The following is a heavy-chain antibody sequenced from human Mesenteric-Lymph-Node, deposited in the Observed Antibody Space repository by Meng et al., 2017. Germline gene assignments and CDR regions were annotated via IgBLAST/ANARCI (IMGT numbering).Heavy chain of an antibody. Sequence: SETLSLTCAVYGGSFSGYYWSWIRQPPGKGLEWIGEINHSGSTNYNPSLKSRVTISVDTSKNQFSLKLSSVTAADTAVYYCARVMVRGVITIQYYYYGMDVWGQGTTVTVSS. V-gene: IGHV4-34*01. CDR1: GGSFSGYY. CDR2: INHSGST. CDR3: ARVMVRGVITIQYYYYGMDV. J-gene: IGHJ6*02. D-gene: IGHD3-10*01.